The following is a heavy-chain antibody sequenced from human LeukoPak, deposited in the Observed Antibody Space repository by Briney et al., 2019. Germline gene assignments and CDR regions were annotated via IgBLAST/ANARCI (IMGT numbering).Heavy chain of an antibody. V-gene: IGHV3-23*01. CDR3: AKDGVYSSSWYDFDY. D-gene: IGHD6-13*01. CDR1: GFTFSSYA. Sequence: GGSLRLSCAASGFTFSSYAMSWVRQAPGKGLEWVSAISGSGGSTYYADSVKGRFTIPRDNSKNTLYLQMNGLRAEDTAVYYCAKDGVYSSSWYDFDYWGQGTLVTVSS. CDR2: ISGSGGST. J-gene: IGHJ4*02.